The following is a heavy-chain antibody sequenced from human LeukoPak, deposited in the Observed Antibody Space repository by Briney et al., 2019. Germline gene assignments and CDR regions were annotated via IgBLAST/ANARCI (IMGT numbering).Heavy chain of an antibody. J-gene: IGHJ4*02. CDR3: ARGTAAYYGSGSYNY. Sequence: SETLSLTCAVYGGSFSGYYWSWIRQPPGKGLEWIGEINHSGSTNYNPSLTSRVTISVDTSKNQFALKLSSVTAADTAVYYCARGTAAYYGSGSYNYWGQGTLVTVSS. D-gene: IGHD3-10*01. CDR2: INHSGST. CDR1: GGSFSGYY. V-gene: IGHV4-34*01.